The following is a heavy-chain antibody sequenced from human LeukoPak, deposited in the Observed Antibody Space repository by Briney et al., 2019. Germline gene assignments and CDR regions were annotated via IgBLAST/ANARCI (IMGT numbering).Heavy chain of an antibody. Sequence: PGGSLRLSCAVSGLTFNNYAMSWVRQAPGKGLEWVSGISGRGASKYYADSVKGRFTISRDNSKNTVYLQMNSLRAEDRAVYYCAKDQGSGWGSYSWGNFDYWGQGTLVTVSS. D-gene: IGHD3-10*01. V-gene: IGHV3-23*01. CDR1: GLTFNNYA. CDR3: AKDQGSGWGSYSWGNFDY. CDR2: ISGRGASK. J-gene: IGHJ4*02.